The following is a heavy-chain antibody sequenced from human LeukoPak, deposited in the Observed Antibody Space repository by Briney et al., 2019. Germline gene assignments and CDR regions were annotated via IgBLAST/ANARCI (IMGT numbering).Heavy chain of an antibody. J-gene: IGHJ4*02. CDR3: AKPSVVAATRGYYFDY. CDR2: ISYDGSNK. D-gene: IGHD2-15*01. V-gene: IGHV3-30*18. Sequence: GGSLRLSCAASGFTFSSYGMHWVRQAPGKGLEWMAVISYDGSNKYYADSVKGRFTISRDNSKNTLYLQMNSLRAEDTAVYYCAKPSVVAATRGYYFDYWGQGTLVTVSS. CDR1: GFTFSSYG.